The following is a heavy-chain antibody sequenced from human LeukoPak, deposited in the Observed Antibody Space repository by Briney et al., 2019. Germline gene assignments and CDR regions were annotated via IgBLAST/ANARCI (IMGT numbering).Heavy chain of an antibody. Sequence: PGGSLRLSCAGSGFTFSSNPLSWVRQAPGKGLELVTAINPSGGNTYYADSVRGRFTISRDNSKNTLYLQMNTLRAEDPAVYYCATTKQAPRYFDYWGQGTLVTVSS. V-gene: IGHV3-23*01. D-gene: IGHD1-1*01. J-gene: IGHJ4*02. CDR3: ATTKQAPRYFDY. CDR1: GFTFSSNP. CDR2: INPSGGNT.